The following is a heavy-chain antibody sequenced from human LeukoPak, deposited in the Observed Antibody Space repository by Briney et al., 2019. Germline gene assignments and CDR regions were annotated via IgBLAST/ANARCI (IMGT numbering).Heavy chain of an antibody. CDR2: IDPSHSYT. V-gene: IGHV5-10-1*01. J-gene: IGHJ4*02. CDR3: ARRSDDTFDY. Sequence: EWMGRIDPSHSYTNYSPSFQGHVTISADKSISTAYLQWSSLKASDTAMYYCARRSDDTFDYWGQGTLVTVSS.